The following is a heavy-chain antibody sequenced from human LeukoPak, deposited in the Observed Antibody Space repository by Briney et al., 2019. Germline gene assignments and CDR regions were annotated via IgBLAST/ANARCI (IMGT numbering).Heavy chain of an antibody. Sequence: SVKVSCKASGGTFSSYAISWVRQAPGQGLEWMGGIIPIFGTANYAQKFQGRVTITADKSTSTAYMELSSLRSEDTAVYYCVRYSYGNDYFDYWGQGTLVTVSS. CDR3: VRYSYGNDYFDY. D-gene: IGHD5-18*01. CDR1: GGTFSSYA. CDR2: IIPIFGTA. J-gene: IGHJ4*02. V-gene: IGHV1-69*06.